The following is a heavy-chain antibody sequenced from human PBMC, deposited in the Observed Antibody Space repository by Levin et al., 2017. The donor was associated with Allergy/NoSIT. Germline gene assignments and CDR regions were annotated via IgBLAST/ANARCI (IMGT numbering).Heavy chain of an antibody. CDR1: GGSISSYY. V-gene: IGHV4-59*01. J-gene: IGHJ5*02. D-gene: IGHD4-23*01. CDR2: IYYSGST. Sequence: SETLSLTCTVSGGSISSYYWSWIRQPPGKGLEWIGYIYYSGSTNYNPSLKSRVTISVDTSKNQFSLKLSSVTAADTAVYYCARGPRWEGGNSQLDPWGQGTLVTVSS. CDR3: ARGPRWEGGNSQLDP.